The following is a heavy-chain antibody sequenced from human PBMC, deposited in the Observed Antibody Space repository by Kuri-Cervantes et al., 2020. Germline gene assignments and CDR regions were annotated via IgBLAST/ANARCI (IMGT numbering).Heavy chain of an antibody. Sequence: SVKVSCKASGGTFSSYVISWVRQAPGQGLEYMGGIVPILGRPNYSQKFQGRVTITTDESASTVYMELSSLRSEDTAVYYCARGKVVISPFDYWGQGTLVTVSS. D-gene: IGHD3-22*01. CDR2: IVPILGRP. J-gene: IGHJ4*02. V-gene: IGHV1-69*05. CDR3: ARGKVVISPFDY. CDR1: GGTFSSYV.